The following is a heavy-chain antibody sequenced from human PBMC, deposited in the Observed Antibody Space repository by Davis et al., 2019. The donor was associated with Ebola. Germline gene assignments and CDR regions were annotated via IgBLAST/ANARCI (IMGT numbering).Heavy chain of an antibody. CDR2: ISGSGGST. D-gene: IGHD5-18*01. CDR1: GFTFSSYA. V-gene: IGHV3-23*01. J-gene: IGHJ6*02. CDR3: AKDRRIQLWLQAYYYYYGMDV. Sequence: GGSLRLSCAASGFTFSSYAMSWVRQAPGKGLEWVSAISGSGGSTYYADSVKGRFTISRDNSKNTLYLQMNSLRAEDTAVYYCAKDRRIQLWLQAYYYYYGMDVWGQGTTVTVSS.